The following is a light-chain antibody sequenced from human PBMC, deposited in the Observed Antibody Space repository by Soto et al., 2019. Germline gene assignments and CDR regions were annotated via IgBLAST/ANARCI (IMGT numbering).Light chain of an antibody. V-gene: IGKV3-20*01. CDR1: QSVKTF. J-gene: IGKJ1*01. CDR3: QQYGSSPPWT. CDR2: GAS. Sequence: IVLTQSPATLSLSPGERATLSCRASQSVKTFLVWYQQKPGQAPRLLIYGASSRANGIPDRFSGSGSGTDVTLTISRLEPQDFAVYYCQQYGSSPPWTFGQGTKVDIK.